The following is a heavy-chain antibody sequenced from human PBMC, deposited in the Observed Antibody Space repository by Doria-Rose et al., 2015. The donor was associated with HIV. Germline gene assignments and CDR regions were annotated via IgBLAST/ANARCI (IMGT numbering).Heavy chain of an antibody. J-gene: IGHJ4*02. D-gene: IGHD1-26*01. CDR2: IFYTGST. Sequence: QVQLQESGPGLVKPSETLSLTCSVSGGSISHYYWSWIRQPPGKGLAYIVDIFYTGSTNYSPSLKSRVSISIDTSKNKFSLRLSSVTAADTAVYYCARVLSGTYDYWGQGTLVTVSS. CDR3: ARVLSGTYDY. CDR1: GGSISHYY. V-gene: IGHV4-59*01.